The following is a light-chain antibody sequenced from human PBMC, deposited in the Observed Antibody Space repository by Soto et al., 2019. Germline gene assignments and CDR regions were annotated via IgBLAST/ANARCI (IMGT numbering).Light chain of an antibody. CDR1: SXDVGTYNY. CDR2: GVS. CDR3: ISYTGSSTSYV. J-gene: IGLJ1*01. Sequence: QSVLTQPASVSGSPGQSITISCTGTSXDVGTYNYVAWYQQFPGKTPKILIYGVSNRPSGVSSRFSGSKSGNTASLTISGLQAEDEADYYCISYTGSSTSYVFGSGTKVTVL. V-gene: IGLV2-14*01.